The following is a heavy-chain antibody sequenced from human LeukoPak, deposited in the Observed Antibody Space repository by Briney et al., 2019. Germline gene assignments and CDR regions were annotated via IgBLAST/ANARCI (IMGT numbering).Heavy chain of an antibody. D-gene: IGHD3-3*01. CDR2: ISSSGSTI. Sequence: PGGSLILSCAASGFTFSDYYMSWIRQAPGKGLEWVSYISSSGSTIYYADSVKGRFTISRDNAKNSLYLQMNSLRAEDTAVYYCARDRTDYDFWSGYYYYYYMDVWGKGTTVTVSS. CDR1: GFTFSDYY. V-gene: IGHV3-11*01. J-gene: IGHJ6*03. CDR3: ARDRTDYDFWSGYYYYYYMDV.